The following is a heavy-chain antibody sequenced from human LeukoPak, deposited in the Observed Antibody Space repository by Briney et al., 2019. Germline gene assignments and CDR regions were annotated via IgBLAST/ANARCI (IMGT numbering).Heavy chain of an antibody. V-gene: IGHV4-39*07. D-gene: IGHD2-2*01. CDR3: ARDSFRRSSTGAFDI. J-gene: IGHJ3*02. Sequence: PSETLSLTCTVSSGSISTSNYYWGWVRQPPGKALEWIGNIFYSGSTYYSPSLKSRVTISVDTSKNQFYLKLTSVTAADTAVYYCARDSFRRSSTGAFDIWGQGTMVTVSS. CDR2: IFYSGST. CDR1: SGSISTSNYY.